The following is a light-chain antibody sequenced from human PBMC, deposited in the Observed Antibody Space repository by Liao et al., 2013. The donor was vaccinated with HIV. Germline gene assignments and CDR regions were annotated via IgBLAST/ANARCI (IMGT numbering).Light chain of an antibody. CDR1: QLGDKY. CDR3: QAWDSSTAV. Sequence: SYELTQPPSVSVSPGQTASITCSGDQLGDKYACWYQQKPGQSPVLVIYQDNKRPAGIPERFSGSNSANTATLTISGTQSMDEADYYCQAWDSSTAVFGTGTKVTVL. J-gene: IGLJ1*01. CDR2: QDN. V-gene: IGLV3-1*01.